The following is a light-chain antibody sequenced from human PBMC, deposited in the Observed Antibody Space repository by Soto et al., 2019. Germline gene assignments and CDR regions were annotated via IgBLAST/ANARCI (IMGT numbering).Light chain of an antibody. CDR1: QSVSSY. Sequence: EIVLTQSPATLSLSPGERATLSCRASQSVSSYLAWYQQKPGQAPRLLIYDASNRATGIPDRFSGSGSETDFTLTIARLEPEDFAVYYCQQYGSSPRTFGQGTRLEIK. CDR3: QQYGSSPRT. V-gene: IGKV3-20*01. J-gene: IGKJ5*01. CDR2: DAS.